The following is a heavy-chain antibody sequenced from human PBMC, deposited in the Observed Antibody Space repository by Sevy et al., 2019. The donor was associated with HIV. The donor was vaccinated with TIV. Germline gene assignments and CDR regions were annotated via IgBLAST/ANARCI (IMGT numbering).Heavy chain of an antibody. CDR1: GYTFTDYY. V-gene: IGHV1-2*02. D-gene: IGHD4-17*01. CDR3: ARLTTKPTSDLYGMDV. CDR2: INPNDGVT. J-gene: IGHJ6*02. Sequence: ASVKVSRKASGYTFTDYYIHWVRQAPGQGLEWMAWINPNDGVTNYAQRFQGGVTVTRDTSVSTAYMELRGLRYDDTAIYYCARLTTKPTSDLYGMDVWGQGTTVTVSS.